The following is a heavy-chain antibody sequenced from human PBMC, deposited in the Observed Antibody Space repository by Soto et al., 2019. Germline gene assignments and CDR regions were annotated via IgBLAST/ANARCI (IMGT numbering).Heavy chain of an antibody. V-gene: IGHV1-8*02. CDR2: INPNSGNT. CDR1: GGTFSNDI. CDR3: ASLPWANYYYYGMDV. Sequence: ASVKVSCKASGGTFSNDIITWVRQATGQGLEWMGWINPNSGNTGYAQKFQGRVTMTTNTSISTAYMELSSLRSEDTAVYYCASLPWANYYYYGMDVWSQGTTVT. J-gene: IGHJ6*02. D-gene: IGHD7-27*01.